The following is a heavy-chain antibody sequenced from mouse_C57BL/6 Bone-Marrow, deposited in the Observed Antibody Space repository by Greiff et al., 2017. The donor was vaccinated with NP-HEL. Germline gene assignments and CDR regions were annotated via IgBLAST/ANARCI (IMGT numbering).Heavy chain of an antibody. CDR1: GYTFTSYW. V-gene: IGHV1-69*01. J-gene: IGHJ2*01. CDR2: IDPSDSYT. D-gene: IGHD2-12*01. Sequence: QVQLKQPGAELVMPGASVKLSCKASGYTFTSYWMHWVKQRPGQGLEWIGVIDPSDSYTNYNQKFKGKSTLTVDKSSSTAYMQLSSLTSEDSAVYYCAREGYYNTSGGQGTTLTVSA. CDR3: AREGYYNTS.